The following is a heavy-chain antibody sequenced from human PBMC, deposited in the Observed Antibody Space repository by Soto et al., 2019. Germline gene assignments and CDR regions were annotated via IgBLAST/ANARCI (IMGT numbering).Heavy chain of an antibody. V-gene: IGHV4-39*07. CDR1: GGSISSSSYY. CDR2: IYYSGST. J-gene: IGHJ5*02. CDR3: ARDGPRDWFDP. Sequence: KTSETLSLTCTVSGGSISSSSYYWGWIRQPPGKGLEWIGSIYYSGSTYYNPSLKSRVTISVDTSKNQFSLKLSSVTAADTAVYYCARDGPRDWFDPWGQGTLVTVSS.